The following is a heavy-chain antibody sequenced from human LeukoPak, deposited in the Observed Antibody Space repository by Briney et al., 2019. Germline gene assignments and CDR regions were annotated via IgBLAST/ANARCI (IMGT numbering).Heavy chain of an antibody. CDR2: IRYDGSNK. J-gene: IGHJ4*02. CDR1: GFTFSSYG. D-gene: IGHD3-10*01. CDR3: AKEILWFGESAFDY. V-gene: IGHV3-30*02. Sequence: PGGSLRLSCAASGFTFSSYGMYWVRQAPGKGLEWVAFIRYDGSNKYYADSVKGRFTISRDNSKNTLYLQMNSLRAEDTAVYYCAKEILWFGESAFDYWGQGTLVTVSS.